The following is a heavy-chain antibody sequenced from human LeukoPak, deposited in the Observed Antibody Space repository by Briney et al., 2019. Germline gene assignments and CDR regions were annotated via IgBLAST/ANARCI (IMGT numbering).Heavy chain of an antibody. CDR2: ISGSGGST. J-gene: IGHJ6*02. D-gene: IGHD2-2*02. Sequence: PGGSLRLSCAASGFTFSSYAMSWVRQAPGKGLEWVSAISGSGGSTYYADSVKGRFTISRDNSKNTLYLQLNSLRAEDTAVYYCAKAFRRPGYCSSTSCYSYYYYGMDVWGQGTTVTVSS. V-gene: IGHV3-23*01. CDR1: GFTFSSYA. CDR3: AKAFRRPGYCSSTSCYSYYYYGMDV.